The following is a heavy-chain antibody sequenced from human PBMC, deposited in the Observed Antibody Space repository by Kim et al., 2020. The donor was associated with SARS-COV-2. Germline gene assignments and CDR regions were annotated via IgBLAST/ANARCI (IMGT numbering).Heavy chain of an antibody. CDR3: ARYGIAARPDSDYYGMDV. J-gene: IGHJ6*02. CDR2: MNPNSGNT. V-gene: IGHV1-8*01. Sequence: ASVKVSCKASGYTFTSYDINWVRQATGQGLEWMGWMNPNSGNTGYAQKFQGRVTMTRNTSISTAYMELSSLRSEDTAVYYCARYGIAARPDSDYYGMDVWGQGTTVTVSS. CDR1: GYTFTSYD. D-gene: IGHD6-6*01.